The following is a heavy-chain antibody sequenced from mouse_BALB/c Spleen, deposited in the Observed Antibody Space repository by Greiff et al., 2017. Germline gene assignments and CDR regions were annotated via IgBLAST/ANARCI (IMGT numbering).Heavy chain of an antibody. D-gene: IGHD1-1*01. J-gene: IGHJ1*01. V-gene: IGHV5-12-1*01. CDR3: ARHRDYGSIWYFDV. Sequence: EVQLVESGGGLVKPGGSLKLSCAASGFAFSSYDMSWVRQTPVKRLEWVAYISSGGGSTYYPDTVKGRFTISRDNAKNTLYLQMSSLKSEDTAMYYCARHRDYGSIWYFDVWGAGTTVTVSS. CDR2: ISSGGGST. CDR1: GFAFSSYD.